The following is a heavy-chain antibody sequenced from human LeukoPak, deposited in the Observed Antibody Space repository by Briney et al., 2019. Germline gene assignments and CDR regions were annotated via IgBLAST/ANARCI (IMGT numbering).Heavy chain of an antibody. CDR1: GFTFSSYW. J-gene: IGHJ6*02. V-gene: IGHV3-74*01. CDR3: ARDLPPLYYYYGMDV. Sequence: GGSLRLSCAAFGFTFSSYWMHWVRQAPGKGLVWVSRINSDGSSTSYADSVKGRFTISRDNAKNTLYLQMNSLRAEDTAVYYCARDLPPLYYYYGMDVWGQGTTVTVSS. CDR2: INSDGSST.